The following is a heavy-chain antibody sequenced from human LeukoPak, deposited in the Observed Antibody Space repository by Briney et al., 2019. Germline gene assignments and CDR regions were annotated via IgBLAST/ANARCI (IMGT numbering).Heavy chain of an antibody. CDR2: INHSGST. Sequence: PSETLPLTCAVYGGSFSGYYWSWIRQPPGKGLEWIGEINHSGSTNYNPSLKSRVTISVDTSKNQFSLKLSSVTAADTAVYYCARGFRGRDFDYWGQGTLVTVSS. CDR3: ARGFRGRDFDY. D-gene: IGHD3-16*01. J-gene: IGHJ4*02. CDR1: GGSFSGYY. V-gene: IGHV4-34*01.